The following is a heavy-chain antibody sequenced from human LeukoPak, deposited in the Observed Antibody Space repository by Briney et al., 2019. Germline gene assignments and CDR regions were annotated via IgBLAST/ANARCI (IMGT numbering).Heavy chain of an antibody. Sequence: SETLSLTCAVYGGSFSGYYWSWIRQPPGKGLEWIGEINHSGSTNYNPSLKSRVTISIDTSKNQFSLKLSSVTASDTAVYYCVGGASSWFGDIDYWGQGTLVTVSS. CDR2: INHSGST. V-gene: IGHV4-34*01. CDR3: VGGASSWFGDIDY. D-gene: IGHD3-10*01. CDR1: GGSFSGYY. J-gene: IGHJ4*02.